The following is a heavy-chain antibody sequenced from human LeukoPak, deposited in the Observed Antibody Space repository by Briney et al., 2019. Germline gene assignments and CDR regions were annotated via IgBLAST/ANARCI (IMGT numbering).Heavy chain of an antibody. D-gene: IGHD1-26*01. J-gene: IGHJ5*02. CDR1: GFTSITYT. V-gene: IGHV3-21*01. CDR2: ISGTSSYI. CDR3: ARGQGATVPQVGKNWFDP. Sequence: GGSLRLSCAASGFTSITYTMNWVRQAPGKGLEWVSSISGTSSYIYYADSVKGRFTISRDNAKNSLYLQMNRLRADDTAIYYCARGQGATVPQVGKNWFDPWGQGTRVTVSS.